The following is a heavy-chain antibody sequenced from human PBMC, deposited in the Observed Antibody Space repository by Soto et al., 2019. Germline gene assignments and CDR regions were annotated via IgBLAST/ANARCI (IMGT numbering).Heavy chain of an antibody. V-gene: IGHV3-7*01. J-gene: IGHJ4*02. Sequence: EVHLVESGGGLVQPGGSLRLSCAASGFTFSSYWMTWVRQAPGKGLEWVANTKPDGSEKNYVGSVKGRFTISRDNAKNSLFLQMDSLRAEDTAVYYCARVAYVDEPFDYWGQGTLVTVSS. CDR3: ARVAYVDEPFDY. CDR2: TKPDGSEK. CDR1: GFTFSSYW. D-gene: IGHD2-21*01.